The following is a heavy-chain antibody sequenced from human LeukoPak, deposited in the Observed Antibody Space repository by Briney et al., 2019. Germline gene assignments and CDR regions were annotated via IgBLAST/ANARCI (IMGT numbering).Heavy chain of an antibody. CDR1: GFTFSSYG. CDR3: AKDLRPKPKIFGVVH. V-gene: IGHV3-33*06. J-gene: IGHJ4*02. D-gene: IGHD3-3*01. Sequence: GGSLRLSCAASGFTFSSYGMHWVRQAPGKGLEWVGVILYDGSNKYYAGSVKGRFTISRDNSKNTLYLQMNSLRAEDTAVYYCAKDLRPKPKIFGVVHWGQGTLVTVSS. CDR2: ILYDGSNK.